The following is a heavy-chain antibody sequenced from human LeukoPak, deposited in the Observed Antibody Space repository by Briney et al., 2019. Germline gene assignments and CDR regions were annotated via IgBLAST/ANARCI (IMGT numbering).Heavy chain of an antibody. CDR1: AFTFNTYW. J-gene: IGHJ4*02. V-gene: IGHV3-7*01. D-gene: IGHD4-11*01. CDR2: IKQDGSEK. Sequence: TGGSLRLSCAASAFTFNTYWMHWVRQVPGKGLEWVANIKQDGSEKYYVDSVKGRFTISRDNAKNSLYLQMNSLRAEDTAVYYCAREEPYSNYVYFDYWGQGTLVTVSS. CDR3: AREEPYSNYVYFDY.